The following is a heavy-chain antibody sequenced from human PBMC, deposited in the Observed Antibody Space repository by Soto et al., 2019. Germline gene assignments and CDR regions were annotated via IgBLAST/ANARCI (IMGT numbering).Heavy chain of an antibody. V-gene: IGHV1-18*01. CDR3: ARSYISRPFYMDV. J-gene: IGHJ6*03. Sequence: QVQLVQSGAEVRKPGASVKVSCKASGYTFTSYGISWVRQAPGQGLEWMGWISAYNGNADYAPKFQGRVIMTTDTSTNTAYMELRSLRSDDTAVDYCARSYISRPFYMDVWGKGTTVTVSS. CDR1: GYTFTSYG. D-gene: IGHD3-10*01. CDR2: ISAYNGNA.